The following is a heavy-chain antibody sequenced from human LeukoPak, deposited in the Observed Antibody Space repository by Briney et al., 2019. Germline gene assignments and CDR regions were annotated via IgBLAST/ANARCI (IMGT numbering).Heavy chain of an antibody. V-gene: IGHV3-23*01. CDR2: ICIGGDT. CDR3: AKDPPHVSWLFDY. J-gene: IGHJ4*02. CDR1: GVTISSQA. D-gene: IGHD3-16*01. Sequence: GGSLRLSCVASGVTISSQAMSWVRQAPGKGLEWVSTICIGGDTYYSDTVKGRFTISRDISKNTLYLQMNSLSAEDTAVYYCAKDPPHVSWLFDYWGQGTLVTVSS.